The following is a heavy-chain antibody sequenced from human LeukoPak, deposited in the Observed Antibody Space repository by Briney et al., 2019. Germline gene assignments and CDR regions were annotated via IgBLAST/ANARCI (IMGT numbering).Heavy chain of an antibody. CDR2: IWYDGSNK. Sequence: GGSLRLYCAASGSTFSSYGMHRVRQAPGKGLEWVALIWYDGSNKYYTDSVKGRLTISRDNSKNTLYLQMNSLRAEDTAIYYCAREGPRGNSQFDYWGQGTLVTVSS. D-gene: IGHD2/OR15-2a*01. CDR1: GSTFSSYG. CDR3: AREGPRGNSQFDY. J-gene: IGHJ4*02. V-gene: IGHV3-33*01.